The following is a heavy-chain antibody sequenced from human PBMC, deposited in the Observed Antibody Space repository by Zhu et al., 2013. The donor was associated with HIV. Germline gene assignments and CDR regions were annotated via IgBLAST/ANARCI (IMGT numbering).Heavy chain of an antibody. CDR1: AGSISSYY. CDR2: IYSSGST. Sequence: QVQLQESGPGLVKPSETLSLTCTVSAGSISSYYWNWIRQPAGKGLEWIGRIYSSGSTNYNPSLKSRITMSVGTSKNQFSLKVSFVTAADTAMYYCARELYFGQGYFDYWGQGTLVTVSS. V-gene: IGHV4-4*07. D-gene: IGHD3-9*01. J-gene: IGHJ4*02. CDR3: ARELYFGQGYFDY.